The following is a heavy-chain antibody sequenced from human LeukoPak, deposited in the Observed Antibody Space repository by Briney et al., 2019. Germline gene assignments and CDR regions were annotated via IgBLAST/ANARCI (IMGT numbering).Heavy chain of an antibody. CDR3: VREEGIDGSGYYYVLGY. D-gene: IGHD3-22*01. J-gene: IGHJ4*02. V-gene: IGHV3-7*01. CDR2: KNNDGSEK. CDR1: GFPLSRFW. Sequence: GGSLRLSCAASGFPLSRFWLTWAGQPPGKGLKWLAIKNNDGSEKHYVDSVKGRFTISRDNAKNSLYLQMNSLSAEDTAVYYCVREEGIDGSGYYYVLGYWGQGTLVTVSS.